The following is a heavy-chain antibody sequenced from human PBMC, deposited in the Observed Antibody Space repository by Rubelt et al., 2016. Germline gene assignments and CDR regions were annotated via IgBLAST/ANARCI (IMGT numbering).Heavy chain of an antibody. D-gene: IGHD3-10*01. CDR2: EGSST. V-gene: IGHV3-74*01. J-gene: IGHJ6*02. CDR3: ARDGGYGSGSYSLYGMDV. Sequence: EGSSTSYADSVKGRFTISRDNAKNSLYLQMNSLRAEDTTVYYCARDGGYGSGSYSLYGMDVWGQGTTVTVSS.